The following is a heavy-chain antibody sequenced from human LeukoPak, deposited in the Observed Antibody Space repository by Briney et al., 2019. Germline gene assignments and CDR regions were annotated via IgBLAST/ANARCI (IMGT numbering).Heavy chain of an antibody. Sequence: SVKVSCKASGYTFTSYAISWVRQAPGQGLEWMGGIIPIFGTANYAQKFQGRVTITADESTSTAYMELSSLRSEDTAVYYCARFLEWEGWFDPWGQGTLVTVSS. V-gene: IGHV1-69*13. CDR2: IIPIFGTA. J-gene: IGHJ5*02. CDR3: ARFLEWEGWFDP. D-gene: IGHD3-3*01. CDR1: GYTFTSYA.